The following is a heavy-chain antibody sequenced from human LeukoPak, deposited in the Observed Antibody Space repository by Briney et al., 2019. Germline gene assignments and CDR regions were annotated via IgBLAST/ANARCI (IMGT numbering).Heavy chain of an antibody. CDR2: IIPIFGTA. CDR1: GGTFSSYA. CDR3: ARDGVTGGAFAI. J-gene: IGHJ3*02. D-gene: IGHD7-27*01. V-gene: IGHV1-69*05. Sequence: SVKVSCKASGGTFSSYAISWVRQAPGQGLEWMGGIIPIFGTANYAQKFQGRVTITTDESTSTAYMELSGLRSEDTAVYYCARDGVTGGAFAIWDQGTMVTVSS.